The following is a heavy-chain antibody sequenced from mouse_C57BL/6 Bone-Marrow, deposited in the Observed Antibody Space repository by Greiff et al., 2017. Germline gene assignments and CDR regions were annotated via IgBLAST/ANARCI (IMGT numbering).Heavy chain of an antibody. Sequence: VQLVESGPGLVAPSQSLSISCTVSGFSLTSYAISWVRQPPGKGLEWLGVICTCGGTNYNSALKSRLSISKDNSKSQVFLKMNSLQTDDTARDYCARLTGYFDDWGQGTPLTVSS. CDR2: ICTCGGT. CDR1: GFSLTSYA. V-gene: IGHV2-9-1*01. CDR3: ARLTGYFDD. J-gene: IGHJ2*01. D-gene: IGHD4-1*01.